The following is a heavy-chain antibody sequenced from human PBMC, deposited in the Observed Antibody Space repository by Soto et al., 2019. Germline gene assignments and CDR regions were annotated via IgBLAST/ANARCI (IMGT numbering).Heavy chain of an antibody. V-gene: IGHV4-39*02. CDR2: IYYSGST. CDR1: GVSISNISYY. D-gene: IGHD1-1*01. CDR3: SGQSLGTTRDFDY. Sequence: RSLTCTVSGVSISNISYYWGWIRQPPGKGLEWIGSIYYSGSTYYNPSLKSRVTISVDTSKNHFSLRLSSVTAADTAVYYCSGQSLGTTRDFDYWGQGTLVTVSS. J-gene: IGHJ4*02.